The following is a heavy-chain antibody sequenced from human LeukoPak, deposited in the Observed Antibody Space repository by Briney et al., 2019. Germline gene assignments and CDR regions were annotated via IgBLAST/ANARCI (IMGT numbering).Heavy chain of an antibody. CDR2: INPSGGST. CDR3: ARGLSRSIAARPLPFY. D-gene: IGHD6-6*01. V-gene: IGHV1-46*01. CDR1: GYTFTSYY. Sequence: ASVKVSCKASGYTFTSYYMHWVRQAPGQGLEWMGIINPSGGSTSYAQKFQGRVTMTRDTSTSTVYTELSSLRSEDTAVYYCARGLSRSIAARPLPFYWGQGTLVTVSS. J-gene: IGHJ4*02.